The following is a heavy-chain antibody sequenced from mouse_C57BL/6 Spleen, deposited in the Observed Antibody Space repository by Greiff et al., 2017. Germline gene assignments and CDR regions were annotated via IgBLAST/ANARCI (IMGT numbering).Heavy chain of an antibody. J-gene: IGHJ2*01. CDR3: AREGVYYGSSFYYFDY. CDR2: INPSNGGT. Sequence: QVQLQQSGTELVKPGASVKLSCKASGYTFTSYWMHWVKQRPGQGLEWIGNINPSNGGTNYNEKFKSKATLTVDKSSSTAYMQLSSLTSEDSAVYYCAREGVYYGSSFYYFDYWGQGTTLTVSS. D-gene: IGHD1-1*01. V-gene: IGHV1-53*01. CDR1: GYTFTSYW.